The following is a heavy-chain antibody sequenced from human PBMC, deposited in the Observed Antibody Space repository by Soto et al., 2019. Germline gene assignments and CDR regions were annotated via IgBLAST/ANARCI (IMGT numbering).Heavy chain of an antibody. CDR2: IYYSGST. Sequence: LSETLSLTCTVSGGSISSSSYYWGWIRQPPGKGLEWIGSIYYSGSTYYNPSLKSRVTISVDTSKNQFSLKLSSVTAADTAVYYCARHRRVLLWFGSNWFDPWGQGTLVTVSS. CDR1: GGSISSSSYY. V-gene: IGHV4-39*01. J-gene: IGHJ5*02. CDR3: ARHRRVLLWFGSNWFDP. D-gene: IGHD3-10*01.